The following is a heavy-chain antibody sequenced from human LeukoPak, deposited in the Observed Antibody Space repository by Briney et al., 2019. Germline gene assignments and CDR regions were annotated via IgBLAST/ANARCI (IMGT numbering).Heavy chain of an antibody. CDR3: AKVPSMVRGVAFDY. V-gene: IGHV3-23*01. CDR1: GFTFSSYA. CDR2: VSGSGGST. D-gene: IGHD3-10*01. J-gene: IGHJ4*02. Sequence: PGGSLRLSCAASGFTFSSYAMSWVRQAPGKGLEWVSAVSGSGGSTYYADSVKGRFTISRDNSKNTLYLQMNSLRAEDTAVYYCAKVPSMVRGVAFDYWGQGTLVTVSS.